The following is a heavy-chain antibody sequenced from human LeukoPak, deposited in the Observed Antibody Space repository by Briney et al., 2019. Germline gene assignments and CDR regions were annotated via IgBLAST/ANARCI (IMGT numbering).Heavy chain of an antibody. CDR3: LRDRLVRQFDY. CDR1: GFTFSSYG. V-gene: IGHV3-33*01. D-gene: IGHD3-9*01. J-gene: IGHJ4*02. Sequence: PGGSLRLSCAASGFTFSSYGMHWVRQVPGKGLEWVAVTWSAETSKKYADSVKGRFTISRDNSKNTLYLEMNSLRVEDTAIYYCLRDRLVRQFDYWGQGTLVTVSS. CDR2: TWSAETSK.